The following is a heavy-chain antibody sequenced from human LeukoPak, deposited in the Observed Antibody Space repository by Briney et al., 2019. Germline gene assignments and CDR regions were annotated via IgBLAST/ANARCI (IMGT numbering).Heavy chain of an antibody. CDR2: IKQDGSDE. J-gene: IGHJ6*02. V-gene: IGHV3-7*01. CDR3: TKNIAAPGRVDYQYYAMDE. CDR1: GFNFRGYW. Sequence: GGSLRLSYAASGFNFRGYWMTWVRQAPGKGLQWVASIKQDGSDEYHVDSVKGRFTISRDNAKNSMYLQMNNLRGEDTAVYYCTKNIAAPGRVDYQYYAMDEWGQGTTVTVS. D-gene: IGHD6-25*01.